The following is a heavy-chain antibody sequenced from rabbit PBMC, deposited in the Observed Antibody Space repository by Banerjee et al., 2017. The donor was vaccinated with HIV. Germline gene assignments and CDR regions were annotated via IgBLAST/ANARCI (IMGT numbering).Heavy chain of an antibody. V-gene: IGHV1S7*01. Sequence: QLKETGGGLVQPGGSLTLSCKASGFDFSSYYMSWVRQAPGKGLEWIGIIDTGKGSTDYASWVTGRFTISSDNAQNTVDLQINSLTAADTATYFCARGIYSYDDYGDSTRLDLWGPGTLSPS. D-gene: IGHD2-1*01. CDR2: IDTGKGST. CDR3: ARGIYSYDDYGDSTRLDL. CDR1: GFDFSSYY. J-gene: IGHJ6*01.